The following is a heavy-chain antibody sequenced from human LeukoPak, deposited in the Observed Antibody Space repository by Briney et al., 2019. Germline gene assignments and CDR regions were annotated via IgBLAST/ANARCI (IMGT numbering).Heavy chain of an antibody. CDR3: AKRPYDYGDYSIDY. Sequence: PGGSLRLSCAASGFTFSSYAMSWVRQAPGKGLEWVSAISGSGGSTYYADSVKGRFTISRDNSKNTLYLQMNSLRAEDTAVYYCAKRPYDYGDYSIDYWGQGTLVTVSS. J-gene: IGHJ4*02. CDR1: GFTFSSYA. CDR2: ISGSGGST. V-gene: IGHV3-23*01. D-gene: IGHD4-17*01.